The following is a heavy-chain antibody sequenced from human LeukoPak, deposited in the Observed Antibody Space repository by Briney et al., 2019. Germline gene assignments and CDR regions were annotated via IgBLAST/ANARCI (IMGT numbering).Heavy chain of an antibody. J-gene: IGHJ4*02. CDR3: ARAGTGGGLSDF. V-gene: IGHV4-4*07. D-gene: IGHD4-23*01. CDR2: IYTSGST. CDR1: GVSISSYF. Sequence: SQTLSLTCTVSGVSISSYFWSWVRQPAGKGLEWIGRIYTSGSTKYNPSLQSRVTMSLDTSKKQLSLNLGSVTAADTAVYYCARAGTGGGLSDFWGQGILVTVSS.